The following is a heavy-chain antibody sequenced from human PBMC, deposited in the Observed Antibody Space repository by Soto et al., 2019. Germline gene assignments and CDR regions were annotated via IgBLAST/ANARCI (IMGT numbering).Heavy chain of an antibody. CDR1: GYTFTSYA. J-gene: IGHJ4*02. CDR3: ARDQEVYSYGPFDY. Sequence: GASVKVSCKASGYTFTSYAMHWVRQAPGQRLEWMGWISADNGNTKYAQKLQGRVTMTTDTSTSTAYMELRSLRSDDTAVYYCARDQEVYSYGPFDYWGQGTLVTVSS. V-gene: IGHV1-18*01. CDR2: ISADNGNT. D-gene: IGHD5-18*01.